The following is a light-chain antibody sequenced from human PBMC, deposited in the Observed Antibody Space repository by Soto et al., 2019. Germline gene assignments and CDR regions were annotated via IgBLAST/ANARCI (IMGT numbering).Light chain of an antibody. V-gene: IGKV1-5*01. CDR1: KSISKW. CDR2: DAS. CDR3: QQYNSLWT. Sequence: DIKMTQAPSTLSASVGDRVTITLRPTKSISKWLAWYQQKPGKATKLLIYDASSLESGVPSSISGSGSGTDFPLTISSLQPDDFATYYCQQYNSLWTFGQGTKVDIK. J-gene: IGKJ1*01.